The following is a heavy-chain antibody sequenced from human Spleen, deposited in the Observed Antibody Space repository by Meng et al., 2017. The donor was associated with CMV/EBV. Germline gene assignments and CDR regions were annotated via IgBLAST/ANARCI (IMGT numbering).Heavy chain of an antibody. CDR3: ATVSQGTVAKNPEAYYYYAMDV. J-gene: IGHJ6*02. CDR2: INPNSGIT. Sequence: ASVKVSCKASGHTFTAYYIHWVRQAPGQGLEWMGWINPNSGITSYAQSFQDRVTMTRDTSISTAYMELSSLNSEDTAVYYCATVSQGTVAKNPEAYYYYAMDVWGQGTTVTVSS. D-gene: IGHD1-14*01. V-gene: IGHV1-2*02. CDR1: GHTFTAYY.